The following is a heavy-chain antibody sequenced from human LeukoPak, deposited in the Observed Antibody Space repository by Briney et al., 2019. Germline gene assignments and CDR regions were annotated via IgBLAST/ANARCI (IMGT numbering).Heavy chain of an antibody. CDR1: AYTITSFY. Sequence: VARGASAYTITSFYISWVRQAPKKGLEWMGWISAYNGNTNYAQKLQGRVTMTTDTSTSTAYMELRSLRSDDTAVYYCARVRGIAAAGENWGQGTLVTVSS. J-gene: IGHJ4*02. D-gene: IGHD6-13*01. CDR3: ARVRGIAAAGEN. V-gene: IGHV1-18*01. CDR2: ISAYNGNT.